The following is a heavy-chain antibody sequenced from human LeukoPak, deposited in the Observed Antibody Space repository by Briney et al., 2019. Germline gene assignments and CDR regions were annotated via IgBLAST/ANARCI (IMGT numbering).Heavy chain of an antibody. CDR2: IYDSGST. V-gene: IGHV4-59*01. Sequence: SGTLSLTCTVSGCTISSYYWSWIRQPPGKGLEWIGYIYDSGSTNYNPSLMSRGTISVATSKTQLSLKLSSVTAADTAVYYCARVATVTGVEGYYYGMDVWGQGTTVTLS. CDR1: GCTISSYY. J-gene: IGHJ6*01. D-gene: IGHD4-17*01. CDR3: ARVATVTGVEGYYYGMDV.